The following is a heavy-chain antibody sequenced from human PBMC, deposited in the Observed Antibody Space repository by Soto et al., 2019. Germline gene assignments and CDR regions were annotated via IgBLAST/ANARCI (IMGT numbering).Heavy chain of an antibody. V-gene: IGHV3-33*01. J-gene: IGHJ6*02. D-gene: IGHD6-19*01. Sequence: QVQLVESGGGVVQPGRSLRLSCAASGFTFSSYGMHWVRQAPGKGLEWVAVIWYDGSNKYYADSVKGRFTISRDNSKNTLYLQMNSLRAEDTAVYYCARGSMYSSGWYGSHYGMDVWGQGTTVTVSS. CDR3: ARGSMYSSGWYGSHYGMDV. CDR1: GFTFSSYG. CDR2: IWYDGSNK.